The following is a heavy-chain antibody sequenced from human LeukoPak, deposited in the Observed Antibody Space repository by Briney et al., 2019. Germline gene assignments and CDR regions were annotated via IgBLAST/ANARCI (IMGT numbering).Heavy chain of an antibody. Sequence: MASETLSLTCAVSDDSFSSHYWTWIRQPPGKGLEWIGYISYIGSTNYNPSLKSRVTISVDTSKNQFSLKLSSVTAADTAVYYCARDPIIAAYDYWGQGTLVTVSS. CDR1: DDSFSSHY. CDR2: ISYIGST. CDR3: ARDPIIAAYDY. V-gene: IGHV4-59*11. D-gene: IGHD6-6*01. J-gene: IGHJ4*02.